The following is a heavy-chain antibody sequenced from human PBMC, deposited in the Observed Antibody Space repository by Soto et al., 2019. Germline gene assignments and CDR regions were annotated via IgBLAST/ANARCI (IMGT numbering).Heavy chain of an antibody. J-gene: IGHJ6*02. CDR3: ARADRTLVTSYSLDV. Sequence: SETLSLTCAVYGGSFSGYYWTWIRQPPGKGLEWIGEINHSGTINFNPSLKSRLTTSLDTSKKHFPLKLSSVTDADTAAYYCARADRTLVTSYSLDVWGQGTTVTVSS. CDR1: GGSFSGYY. CDR2: INHSGTI. D-gene: IGHD2-21*02. V-gene: IGHV4-34*01.